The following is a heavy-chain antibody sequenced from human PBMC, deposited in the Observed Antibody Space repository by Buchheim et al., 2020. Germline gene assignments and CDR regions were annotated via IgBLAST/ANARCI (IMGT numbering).Heavy chain of an antibody. Sequence: EVQLVESGGGLVQPGGSLRLPCAVSGFTFSSYWMHWVRQAPGKGLVWVSRINGDGSSTTYADSVKRRLTISRDNAKNTLYLQMNSLRVEDTAVYYCVRSSDHSGNPDFDYWGQGTL. V-gene: IGHV3-74*01. CDR3: VRSSDHSGNPDFDY. J-gene: IGHJ4*02. CDR2: INGDGSST. CDR1: GFTFSSYW. D-gene: IGHD4-23*01.